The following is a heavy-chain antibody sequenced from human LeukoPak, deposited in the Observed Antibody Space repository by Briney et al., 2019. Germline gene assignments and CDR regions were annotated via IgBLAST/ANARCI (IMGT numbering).Heavy chain of an antibody. D-gene: IGHD2-15*01. V-gene: IGHV1-18*04. Sequence: GASVKVSFKAFGYTFIDYYMHWVRQAPGQGLEWMGLISAYGNTNYAQNLQGRVTMTTDTSTSTAYMELRSLRSDDTAVYYCARGIIGYYFDYWGQGTLVTVSS. CDR3: ARGIIGYYFDY. CDR1: GYTFIDYY. J-gene: IGHJ4*02. CDR2: ISAYGNT.